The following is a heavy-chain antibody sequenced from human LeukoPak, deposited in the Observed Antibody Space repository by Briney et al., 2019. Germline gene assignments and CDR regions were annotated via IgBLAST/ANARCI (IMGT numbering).Heavy chain of an antibody. CDR1: GYTFTSYY. J-gene: IGHJ6*02. V-gene: IGHV1-46*01. Sequence: GASVKVSCKASGYTFTSYYMHWVRQAPGQGLEWMGIINPSAGSTSYLQKFQGRVAMTRDTSTSTVYMELSSLRSEDTAVYYCARGSPLSSGWHSPRPDYYYAMDVWGQGTTVSVSS. CDR2: INPSAGST. CDR3: ARGSPLSSGWHSPRPDYYYAMDV. D-gene: IGHD6-19*01.